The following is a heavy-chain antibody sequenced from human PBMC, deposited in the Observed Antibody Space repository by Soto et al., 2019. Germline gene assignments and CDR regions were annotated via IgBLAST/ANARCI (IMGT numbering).Heavy chain of an antibody. D-gene: IGHD2-21*01. Sequence: ETLSLTCTVSGDSISSSSFYWGWIRQPPGKGLEWIGNIFHTGATYQNPTLKSRLRMSVDTSKTQFSPNLSPVTATDTAVYYCARRRIVPTTNFDYWGQGTLVTVSS. CDR1: GDSISSSSFY. J-gene: IGHJ4*02. V-gene: IGHV4-39*01. CDR2: IFHTGAT. CDR3: ARRRIVPTTNFDY.